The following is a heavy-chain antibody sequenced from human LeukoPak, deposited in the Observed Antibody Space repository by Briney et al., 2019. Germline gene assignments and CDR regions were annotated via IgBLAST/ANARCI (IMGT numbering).Heavy chain of an antibody. J-gene: IGHJ1*01. CDR1: GXSISSSSYY. CDR3: ARQLFRQWPEYFQH. CDR2: IYYSGST. Sequence: SETLSLTCTVSGXSISSSSYYWGWIRQPPEKGLEWIGSIYYSGSTYYNPSLKSRVTISVDTSKNQFSLKLSSVTAADTAVYYCARQLFRQWPEYFQHWGQGTLVTVSS. V-gene: IGHV4-39*01. D-gene: IGHD6-19*01.